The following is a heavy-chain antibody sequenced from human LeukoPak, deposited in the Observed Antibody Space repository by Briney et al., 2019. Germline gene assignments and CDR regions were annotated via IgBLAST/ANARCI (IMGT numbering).Heavy chain of an antibody. CDR2: IYYSGST. CDR1: GGSISSYY. CDR3: ARTTEGGYTYGYFYYYYMDV. V-gene: IGHV4-59*01. D-gene: IGHD5-18*01. J-gene: IGHJ6*03. Sequence: SETLSLTCTVSGGSISSYYWSWIRQPPGKGLEWIGYIYYSGSTNYNPSLTSRATISVDTSKNQFSLKLTSVTAADTAVYYCARTTEGGYTYGYFYYYYMDVWGKGTTVTISS.